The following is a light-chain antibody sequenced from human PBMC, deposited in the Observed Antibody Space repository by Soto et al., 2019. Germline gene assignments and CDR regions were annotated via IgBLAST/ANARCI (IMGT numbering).Light chain of an antibody. CDR2: DAS. CDR3: QQYDNSPST. CDR1: QSVSSSY. V-gene: IGKV3-20*01. Sequence: EIVLTQSPVTLSLSPGERATLSCRASQSVSSSYLAWYQQKPGQAPRLLIYDASSRATGIPDRFSGSGSGTDFTLTISRLEPEDFAVYYCQQYDNSPSTFGQGTKVDIK. J-gene: IGKJ1*01.